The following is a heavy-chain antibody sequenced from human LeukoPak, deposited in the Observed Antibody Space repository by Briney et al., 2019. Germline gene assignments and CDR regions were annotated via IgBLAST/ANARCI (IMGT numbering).Heavy chain of an antibody. J-gene: IGHJ4*02. CDR1: GFSFSDAW. CDR3: TTYGSGRKFDY. V-gene: IGHV3-15*04. D-gene: IGHD3-10*01. Sequence: GGSLRLSCAASGFSFSDAWMSWVRQIPGKGLEWVGRIESKTDGGTTDYAAPVKSRFTISIDDSTNTLYLQQNSLKSEDTAVYYCTTYGSGRKFDYWGQGILVTVSS. CDR2: IESKTDGGTT.